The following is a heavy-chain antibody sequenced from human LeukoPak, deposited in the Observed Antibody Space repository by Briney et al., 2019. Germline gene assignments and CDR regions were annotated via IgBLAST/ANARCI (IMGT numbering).Heavy chain of an antibody. CDR1: GYTFTGYY. Sequence: ASVKVSCKASGYTFTGYYMHWVRQATGQGLEWMGWMNPNSGNTGYAQKFQGRVTMTRNTSISTAYMELSSLRSEDTAVYYCARGRRAVAGIGDFDYWGQGTLVTVSS. CDR2: MNPNSGNT. V-gene: IGHV1-8*02. J-gene: IGHJ4*02. D-gene: IGHD6-19*01. CDR3: ARGRRAVAGIGDFDY.